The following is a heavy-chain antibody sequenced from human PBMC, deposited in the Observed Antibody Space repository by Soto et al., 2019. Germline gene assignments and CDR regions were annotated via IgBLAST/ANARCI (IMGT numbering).Heavy chain of an antibody. Sequence: EVQLVESGGVLIKPGGSLRLSCAASGFTFSDEGMNWVRQAPGKGLEWVGRIKNKPNGETTDYAAPVKGRFTISRDDSESRLYLQMNNLKTDDTAVYYCTRGNYGGFHHWGHGTLVTVSS. V-gene: IGHV3-15*07. J-gene: IGHJ3*01. CDR2: IKNKPNGETT. CDR1: GFTFSDEG. CDR3: TRGNYGGFHH. D-gene: IGHD4-17*01.